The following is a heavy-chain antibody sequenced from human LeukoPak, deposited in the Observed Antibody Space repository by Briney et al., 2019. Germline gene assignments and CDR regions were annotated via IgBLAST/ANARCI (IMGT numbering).Heavy chain of an antibody. CDR1: GRSISSSY. CDR3: ARVGGFGQELGASDAFDV. J-gene: IGHJ3*01. V-gene: IGHV4-59*01. CDR2: IYYSGST. D-gene: IGHD6-13*01. Sequence: KPSASLSLTCPVAGRSISSSYRSWVRQPAGDGLEWLGYIYYSGSTNYNPSLKSRVTISLDTSKNQFSLKLSSVTAADTGVYYCARVGGFGQELGASDAFDVWGQRTMVTVS.